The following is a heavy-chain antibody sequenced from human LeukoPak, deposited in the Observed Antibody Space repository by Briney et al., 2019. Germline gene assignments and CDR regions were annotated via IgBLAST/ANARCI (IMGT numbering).Heavy chain of an antibody. J-gene: IGHJ6*02. Sequence: GGSLRLSCAASGFTFSSYAMSWVRQAPGKGLEWVSAISGSGGSTYYADSVKGQFTISRDNSKNTLYLQMNSLRAEDTAVYYCAKDQTSSYYGMDVWGQGTTVTVSS. V-gene: IGHV3-23*01. CDR3: AKDQTSSYYGMDV. D-gene: IGHD6-13*01. CDR2: ISGSGGST. CDR1: GFTFSSYA.